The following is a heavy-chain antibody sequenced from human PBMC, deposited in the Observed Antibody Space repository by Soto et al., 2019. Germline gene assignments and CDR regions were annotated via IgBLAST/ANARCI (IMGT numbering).Heavy chain of an antibody. CDR1: GFTFSSYD. V-gene: IGHV3-13*01. J-gene: IGHJ6*02. D-gene: IGHD6-13*01. Sequence: EVQLVESGGGLVQPGGSLRLSCAASGFTFSSYDMHWVRQATGKGLEWVSAIGTAGDTYYPGSVKGRFTISRENAKNSLYLQMNSLRAGDTAVYYCARGTSIAAAHYYYGMDVWGQGTTVTASS. CDR3: ARGTSIAAAHYYYGMDV. CDR2: IGTAGDT.